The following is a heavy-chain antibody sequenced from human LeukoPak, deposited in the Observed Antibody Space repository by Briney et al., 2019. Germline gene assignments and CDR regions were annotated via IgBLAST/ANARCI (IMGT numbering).Heavy chain of an antibody. Sequence: GGSLRLSCAASGFTFSSYWMHWVRQAPGKGLVWISRINTDGSNTRYEDTVKGRFTISRDNAKNTLYWQMNSLRAEDTAVYYCARDGYRTSQGAFDLWGQGTMVTVPS. CDR3: ARDGYRTSQGAFDL. J-gene: IGHJ3*01. D-gene: IGHD5-12*01. CDR2: INTDGSNT. V-gene: IGHV3-74*01. CDR1: GFTFSSYW.